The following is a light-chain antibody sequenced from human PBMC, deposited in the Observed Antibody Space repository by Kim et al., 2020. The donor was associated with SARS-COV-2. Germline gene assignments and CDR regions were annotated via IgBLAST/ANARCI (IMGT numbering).Light chain of an antibody. J-gene: IGKJ2*01. Sequence: SHGEIATLSCRASQSASSSYFAWYKQKPGQAPRLLIYGASNRATGIPDRFSGSGSGTDFTLTISRLEPEDFAVYYCQQYGSTALYTFGQGTKLEI. CDR2: GAS. CDR3: QQYGSTALYT. V-gene: IGKV3-20*01. CDR1: QSASSSY.